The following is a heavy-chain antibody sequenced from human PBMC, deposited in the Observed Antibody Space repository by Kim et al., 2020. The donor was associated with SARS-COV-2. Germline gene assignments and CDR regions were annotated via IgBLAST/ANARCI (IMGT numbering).Heavy chain of an antibody. CDR3: ARDQVEQWLVWAFDY. V-gene: IGHV3-21*01. Sequence: GGSLRLSCAASGFTFSSYSMNWVRQAPGKGLEWVSSISSSSSYIYYADSVKGRFTISRDNAKNSLYLQMNSLRAEDTAVYYCARDQVEQWLVWAFDYWGQGTLVTVSS. J-gene: IGHJ4*02. D-gene: IGHD6-19*01. CDR2: ISSSSSYI. CDR1: GFTFSSYS.